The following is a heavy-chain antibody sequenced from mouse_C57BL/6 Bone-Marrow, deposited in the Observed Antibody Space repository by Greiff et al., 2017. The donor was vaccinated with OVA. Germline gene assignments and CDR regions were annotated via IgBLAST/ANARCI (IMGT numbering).Heavy chain of an antibody. CDR3: TPYYYGSGYFDV. CDR2: IDPENGDT. Sequence: VQLQPSGAELVRPGASVKLSCTASGFNIKDDYMHWVKQRPEQGLEWIGWIDPENGDTEYASKFQGKATITADTSSNTAYLQLSSLTSEDTAVYYCTPYYYGSGYFDVWGTGTTVTVSS. CDR1: GFNIKDDY. J-gene: IGHJ1*03. D-gene: IGHD1-1*01. V-gene: IGHV14-4*01.